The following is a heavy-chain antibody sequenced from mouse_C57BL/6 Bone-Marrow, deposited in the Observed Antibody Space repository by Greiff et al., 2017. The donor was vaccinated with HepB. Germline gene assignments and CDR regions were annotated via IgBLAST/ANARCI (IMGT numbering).Heavy chain of an antibody. Sequence: EVHLVESGGDLVKPGGSLKLSCAASGFTFSSYGMSWVRQTPDKRLEWVATISSGGSYTYYPDSVKGRFTISSDNAKNTLYLQMSSLKSEDTAMYYCARRWGTDYWGQGTTLTVSS. J-gene: IGHJ2*01. CDR1: GFTFSSYG. D-gene: IGHD2-14*01. CDR2: ISSGGSYT. CDR3: ARRWGTDY. V-gene: IGHV5-6*01.